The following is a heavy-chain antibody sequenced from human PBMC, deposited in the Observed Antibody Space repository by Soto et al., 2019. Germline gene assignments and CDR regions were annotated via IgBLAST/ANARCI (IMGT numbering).Heavy chain of an antibody. Sequence: SETLSLTCPVSGGSISSHYWSWIRQPPGKGLEWIGYIHYSGSTNYNPSLESRVTISVDTSKNQFSLKLSSVTAADTAVYYCASRGYWGQGTLVTVSS. J-gene: IGHJ4*02. CDR2: IHYSGST. D-gene: IGHD3-10*01. CDR3: ASRGY. V-gene: IGHV4-59*11. CDR1: GGSISSHY.